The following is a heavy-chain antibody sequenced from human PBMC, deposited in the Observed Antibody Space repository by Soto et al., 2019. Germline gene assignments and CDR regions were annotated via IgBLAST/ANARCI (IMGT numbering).Heavy chain of an antibody. Sequence: ASVKVSCKVSGYTLTELSMHWVRQAPGKGLEWMGGFDPEDGETIYAQKFQGRVTMTEDTSTDTAYMELSSLRSEDTAVYYCATITRGVFGVVIDWFDAWGQGTLVTVSS. V-gene: IGHV1-24*01. CDR3: ATITRGVFGVVIDWFDA. CDR2: FDPEDGET. J-gene: IGHJ5*02. CDR1: GYTLTELS. D-gene: IGHD3-3*01.